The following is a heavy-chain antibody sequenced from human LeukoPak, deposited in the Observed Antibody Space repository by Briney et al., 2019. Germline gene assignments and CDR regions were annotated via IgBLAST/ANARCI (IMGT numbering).Heavy chain of an antibody. D-gene: IGHD3-3*01. CDR3: ARGPTWNYDFWSGYYTLDY. V-gene: IGHV1-69*04. CDR1: GGTFSSYA. CDR2: IIPILGIA. J-gene: IGHJ4*02. Sequence: SVKVSCKASGGTFSSYAISWVRQAPGQGLEWMGRIIPILGIANYAQKFQGRVTITADESTSTAYMELSSLRSEDTAVYYCARGPTWNYDFWSGYYTLDYWGQGTLVTVSS.